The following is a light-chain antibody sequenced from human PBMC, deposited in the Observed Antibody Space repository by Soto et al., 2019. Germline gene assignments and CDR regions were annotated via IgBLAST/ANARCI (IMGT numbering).Light chain of an antibody. CDR1: HSASNNY. V-gene: IGKV3-20*01. Sequence: EIVMPQSPATLSVSPGERATLSCRASHSASNNYLAWYQQKPGQAPRPVIYGASNRATGIPDRFSGSGSGTDFTLTISRLEPEDFAVYYCQQYGSSGTFGQGTEVDIK. J-gene: IGKJ1*01. CDR3: QQYGSSGT. CDR2: GAS.